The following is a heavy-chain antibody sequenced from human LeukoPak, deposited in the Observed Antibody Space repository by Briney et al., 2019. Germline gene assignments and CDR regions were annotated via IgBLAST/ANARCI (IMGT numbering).Heavy chain of an antibody. Sequence: GGSLRLSCAASGFTFSSYEMNWVRQAPGKGLEWVSYISSSGSTIYYADSVKGRFTISRDNHKNSLYLQMNSLRAEDTAVYYCARGSRSGWYDTYYYYYGMDVWGQGTTVTVSS. D-gene: IGHD6-19*01. V-gene: IGHV3-48*03. CDR3: ARGSRSGWYDTYYYYYGMDV. CDR1: GFTFSSYE. CDR2: ISSSGSTI. J-gene: IGHJ6*02.